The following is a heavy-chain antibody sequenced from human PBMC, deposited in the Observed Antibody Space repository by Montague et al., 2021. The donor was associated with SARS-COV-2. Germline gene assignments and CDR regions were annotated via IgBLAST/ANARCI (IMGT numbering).Heavy chain of an antibody. D-gene: IGHD5-12*01. Sequence: SETLSLTCTVSGGSISSSNYDWDWIRQPPGKGLEWIGSIYDSGSTYYHPSLKSRVTISVDTSKNHFSLKLSSVTAADTAVYYCARRGRKLLPVATTIGGFDIWGQGTMVTVSS. V-gene: IGHV4-39*02. J-gene: IGHJ3*02. CDR1: GGSISSSNYD. CDR3: ARRGRKLLPVATTIGGFDI. CDR2: IYDSGST.